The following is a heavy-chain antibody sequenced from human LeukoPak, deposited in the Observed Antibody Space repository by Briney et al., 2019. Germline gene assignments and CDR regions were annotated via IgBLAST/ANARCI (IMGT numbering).Heavy chain of an antibody. CDR1: GFTLSNYW. J-gene: IGHJ4*02. CDR3: VRDTDDDNFDY. Sequence: HPGGSLRLSCAASGFTLSNYWMHWVRQDPGKGLVWASRVKGDGSFTDYADSVKGRFTISRDNTKNTLYLQMYSLRAEDRAVYYCVRDTDDDNFDYWGPGSLVTVSS. D-gene: IGHD5-24*01. V-gene: IGHV3-74*01. CDR2: VKGDGSFT.